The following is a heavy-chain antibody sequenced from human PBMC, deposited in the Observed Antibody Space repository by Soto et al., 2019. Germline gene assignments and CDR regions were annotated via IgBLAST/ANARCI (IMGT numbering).Heavy chain of an antibody. V-gene: IGHV4-34*01. Sequence: SETLSLTCAVYGGSFSGYYWSWIRQPPGKGLEWIGEINHSGSTNYNPSLKSRVTISVDTSKNQFSLKLSSVTAADTAVYYCARGGYRYGYPRGYYYYGMDVWGQGTTVTVSS. CDR2: INHSGST. CDR3: ARGGYRYGYPRGYYYYGMDV. D-gene: IGHD5-18*01. J-gene: IGHJ6*02. CDR1: GGSFSGYY.